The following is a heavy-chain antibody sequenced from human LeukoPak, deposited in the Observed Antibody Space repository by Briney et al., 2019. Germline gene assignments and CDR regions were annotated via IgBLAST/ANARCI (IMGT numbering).Heavy chain of an antibody. J-gene: IGHJ4*02. V-gene: IGHV6-1*01. CDR3: ARVMGRYYDSSGYIDY. CDR1: GDSVSSNSAA. D-gene: IGHD3-22*01. Sequence: SQTLSLTCAISGDSVSSNSAAWNWIRQSPSRGLEWLGRTYYRSKWYNDYAVSVKSRITINPDTSKNQFSLQLNSVTPEDTAVYYCARVMGRYYDSSGYIDYWGQGTLVTVSS. CDR2: TYYRSKWYN.